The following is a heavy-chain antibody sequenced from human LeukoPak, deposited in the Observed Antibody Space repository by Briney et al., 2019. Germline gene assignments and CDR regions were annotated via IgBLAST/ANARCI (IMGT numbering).Heavy chain of an antibody. Sequence: GGSLRLSCAASGFTFSSYSMTWVRQAPGMGLEWISYIWDSGTPIYYADSVKGRFTISRDNANNLVYLQMNSVRAEDTAVYYCASDSWLDVWGQGTMVTVSS. CDR2: IWDSGTPI. CDR3: ASDSWLDV. J-gene: IGHJ3*01. V-gene: IGHV3-48*01. D-gene: IGHD3-9*01. CDR1: GFTFSSYS.